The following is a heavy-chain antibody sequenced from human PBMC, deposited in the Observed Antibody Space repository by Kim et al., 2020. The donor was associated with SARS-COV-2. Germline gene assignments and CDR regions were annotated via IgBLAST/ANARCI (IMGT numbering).Heavy chain of an antibody. CDR2: IYHSGST. D-gene: IGHD2-15*01. CDR3: ARYCSGGSCYLPGGY. Sequence: SETLSLTCAVSGGSISSSNWWSWVRQPPGKGLEWIGEIYHSGSTNYNPSLKSRVTISVDKSKNQFSLKLSSVTAADTAVYYCARYCSGGSCYLPGGYWGQGTLVTVSS. J-gene: IGHJ4*02. V-gene: IGHV4-4*02. CDR1: GGSISSSNW.